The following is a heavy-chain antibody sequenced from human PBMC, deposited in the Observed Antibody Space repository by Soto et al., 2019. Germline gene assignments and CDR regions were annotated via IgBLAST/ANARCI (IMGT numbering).Heavy chain of an antibody. D-gene: IGHD2-15*01. CDR2: INHSGST. CDR3: ARGRESLGYCSGGSCYRGYYFDY. Sequence: SETLSLTCAVYGGSFSGYYWSWIRQPPGKGLEWIGEINHSGSTNYNPSLKSRVTISVDTSKNQFSLKLSSVTAADTAVYYCARGRESLGYCSGGSCYRGYYFDYWGQGTLVTVPS. CDR1: GGSFSGYY. V-gene: IGHV4-34*01. J-gene: IGHJ4*02.